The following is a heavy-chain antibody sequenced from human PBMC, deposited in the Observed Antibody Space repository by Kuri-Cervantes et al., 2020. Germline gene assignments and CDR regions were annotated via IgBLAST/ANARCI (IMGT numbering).Heavy chain of an antibody. J-gene: IGHJ4*02. CDR1: GYTFTDYY. V-gene: IGHV1-2*02. CDR2: INPKSTGT. CDR3: ARGDY. Sequence: ASVKVSCKASGYTFTDYYIHWVRQAPGQGLEWMGWINPKSTGTFFAQKLQGRVTLARDTSINTAFMELSGLTSDDTAVYYCARGDYWGQGTLVTVSS.